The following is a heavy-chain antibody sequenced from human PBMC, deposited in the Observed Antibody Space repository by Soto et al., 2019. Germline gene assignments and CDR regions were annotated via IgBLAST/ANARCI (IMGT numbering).Heavy chain of an antibody. D-gene: IGHD3-22*01. J-gene: IGHJ4*02. V-gene: IGHV4-31*03. Sequence: QVQLQESGPGLVKPSQTLSLTCTVSGGSISSGGYYWSWIRQHPGKGLEWIGYIYYSGSTYYNPSLMSRVTISVDTSKNQFSLKLSSVTAADTAVYYCARQPYYYDSSGYYGRGSHYFDYWGQGTLVTVSS. CDR3: ARQPYYYDSSGYYGRGSHYFDY. CDR1: GGSISSGGYY. CDR2: IYYSGST.